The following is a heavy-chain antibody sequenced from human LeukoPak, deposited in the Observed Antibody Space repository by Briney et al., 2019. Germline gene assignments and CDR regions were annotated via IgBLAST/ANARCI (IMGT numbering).Heavy chain of an antibody. V-gene: IGHV3-23*01. CDR1: GFTFSSYA. CDR2: ISGSGSST. CDR3: ASIVVKLTRDY. Sequence: GASLRLSCAASGFTFSSYAMSWVRQAPGKGLEWVSAISGSGSSTYYADSVTGRFTISRDNSKNTLYLQMNSLRAEDTAIYYCASIVVKLTRDYWGQGTLVTVSS. J-gene: IGHJ4*02. D-gene: IGHD3-22*01.